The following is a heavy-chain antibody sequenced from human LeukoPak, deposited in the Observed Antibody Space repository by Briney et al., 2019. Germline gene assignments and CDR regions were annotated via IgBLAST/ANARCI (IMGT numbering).Heavy chain of an antibody. CDR1: GFTFGGYG. V-gene: IGHV3-33*01. CDR2: IAYDGSRA. J-gene: IGHJ4*02. Sequence: GGSLRLSCAGSGFTFGGYGMHWFRQTPGKGLEWVAVIAYDGSRAFYADPVEGRFTISRDNSKNTMSVQMDDLRAEDTAVCYCTRYNNDHFDFWGQGTLVTVSS. D-gene: IGHD1-14*01. CDR3: TRYNNDHFDF.